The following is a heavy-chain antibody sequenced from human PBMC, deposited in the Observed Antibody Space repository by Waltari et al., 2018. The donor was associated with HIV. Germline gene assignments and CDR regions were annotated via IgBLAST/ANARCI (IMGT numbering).Heavy chain of an antibody. CDR3: ARQEDRYYYDSSGSLDY. J-gene: IGHJ4*02. CDR2: IYYSGST. Sequence: QLQLQESGPGLVKPSETLSLTCTVSGGSISSSSYYWGWIRQPPGKGLEWIGSIYYSGSTYYNPSLKSRVTISVDTSKNQFSLKLSSVTAADTAVYYCARQEDRYYYDSSGSLDYWGQGTLVTVSS. V-gene: IGHV4-39*01. D-gene: IGHD3-22*01. CDR1: GGSISSSSYY.